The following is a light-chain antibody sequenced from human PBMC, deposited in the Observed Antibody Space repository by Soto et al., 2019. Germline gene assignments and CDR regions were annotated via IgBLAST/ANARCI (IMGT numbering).Light chain of an antibody. Sequence: DIQMTQSPSSLSASVGDRVTITCRTSQSISSYLDWYQQQPGKAPKLLIYGASSLESGVPSRFSGSGSGTDFTLTISSLQAEDFATYYCQQSYTTPRTFGQGTRLEIK. V-gene: IGKV1-39*01. CDR3: QQSYTTPRT. J-gene: IGKJ2*01. CDR2: GAS. CDR1: QSISSY.